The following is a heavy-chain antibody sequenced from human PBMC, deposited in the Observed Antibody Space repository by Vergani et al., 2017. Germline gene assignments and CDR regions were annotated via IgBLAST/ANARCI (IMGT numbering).Heavy chain of an antibody. V-gene: IGHV3-64*04. D-gene: IGHD6-13*01. Sequence: PASAFTFSSYAMRWVRQAPGNGLEYVSAISSNGGTTYYADPVKGRFTISRDNSKNTLYLQMNSLRAEDTAVYYCAKAGPKYSSSPWYFDYWGQGTLVTVSS. CDR3: AKAGPKYSSSPWYFDY. CDR1: AFTFSSYA. J-gene: IGHJ4*02. CDR2: ISSNGGTT.